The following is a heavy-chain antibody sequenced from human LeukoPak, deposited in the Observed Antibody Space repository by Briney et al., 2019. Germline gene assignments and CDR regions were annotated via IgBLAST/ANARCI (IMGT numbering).Heavy chain of an antibody. CDR1: GGSISSGDYY. D-gene: IGHD3-9*01. Sequence: PSQTLSLTCTVSGGSISSGDYYWSWIRQPPGKGLEWIGYIYYSGSTYYNPSLKSRVTISVDTSKNQFSLKLSSVIAADTAVYYCARVVLSPFITIFSEMNWFDPWGQGTLVTVSS. CDR2: IYYSGST. J-gene: IGHJ5*02. CDR3: ARVVLSPFITIFSEMNWFDP. V-gene: IGHV4-30-4*01.